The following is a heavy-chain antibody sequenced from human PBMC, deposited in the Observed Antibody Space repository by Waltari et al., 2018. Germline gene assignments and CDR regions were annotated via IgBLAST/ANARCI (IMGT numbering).Heavy chain of an antibody. V-gene: IGHV4-34*01. Sequence: QVQLQQWGAGLLKPSETLSLTCAVYGGSFSGYYWSWIRQPPGKGLEWIGEINHSGSTNYNPSLKSRVTISVDTSKNQFSLKLSSVTAADTAVYYCARGGMTTVTTEGASNWFDPWGQGTLVTVSS. CDR1: GGSFSGYY. D-gene: IGHD4-4*01. CDR2: INHSGST. J-gene: IGHJ5*02. CDR3: ARGGMTTVTTEGASNWFDP.